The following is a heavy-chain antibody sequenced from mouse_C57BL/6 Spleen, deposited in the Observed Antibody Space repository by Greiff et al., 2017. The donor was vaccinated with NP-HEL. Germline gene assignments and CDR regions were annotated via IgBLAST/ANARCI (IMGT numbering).Heavy chain of an antibody. CDR1: GFSLTSYG. CDR3: ARGYYGSSYTWFAY. CDR2: IWSGGST. Sequence: VMLVESGPGLVQPSQSLSITCTVSGFSLTSYGVHWVRQSPGKGLEWLGVIWSGGSTDYNAAFISRLSISKDNSKSQVFFKMNSLQADDTAIYYCARGYYGSSYTWFAYWGQGTLVTVSA. V-gene: IGHV2-2*01. D-gene: IGHD1-1*01. J-gene: IGHJ3*01.